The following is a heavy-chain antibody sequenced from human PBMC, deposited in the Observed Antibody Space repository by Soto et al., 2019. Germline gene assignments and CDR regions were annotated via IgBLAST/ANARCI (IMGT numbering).Heavy chain of an antibody. CDR2: SSSSGSNT. D-gene: IGHD2-21*01. Sequence: PGGSLRLSCAASGFTFSDYYMSWVRQAPGKGLVWVSCSSSSGSNTNYADSVKGRFTVSRDNAKNTLYLQMNSLRAEDTAVYFCARSDYFDYWGQGTMVTVSS. J-gene: IGHJ4*02. V-gene: IGHV3-74*01. CDR1: GFTFSDYY. CDR3: ARSDYFDY.